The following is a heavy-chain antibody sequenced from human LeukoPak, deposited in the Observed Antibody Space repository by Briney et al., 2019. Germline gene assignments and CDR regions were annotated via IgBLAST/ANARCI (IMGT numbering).Heavy chain of an antibody. D-gene: IGHD6-6*01. J-gene: IGHJ4*02. Sequence: GESLKISCKGSGYSFTSYGISWVRQAPGQGLEWMGWISAYNGNTNYAQKLQGRVTMTTDTSTSTAYMELRSLRSDDTAVYYCARARRVIAAQQLDYWGQGTLVTVSS. CDR3: ARARRVIAAQQLDY. V-gene: IGHV1-18*01. CDR2: ISAYNGNT. CDR1: GYSFTSYG.